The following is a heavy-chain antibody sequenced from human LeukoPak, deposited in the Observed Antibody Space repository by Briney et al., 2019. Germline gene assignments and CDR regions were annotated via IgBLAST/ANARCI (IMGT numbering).Heavy chain of an antibody. CDR1: GYTFTSYG. CDR2: ISAYNGNT. CDR3: ARDSLTCYQRDPFDY. Sequence: ASVKVSCKASGYTFTSYGISWVRQAPGQGLEWMGWISAYNGNTNYAQKLQGRVTMTTDTSTSTAYMELRSLRSDDTAVYYCARDSLTCYQRDPFDYWGQGTLVTVSS. V-gene: IGHV1-18*01. J-gene: IGHJ4*02. D-gene: IGHD2-2*01.